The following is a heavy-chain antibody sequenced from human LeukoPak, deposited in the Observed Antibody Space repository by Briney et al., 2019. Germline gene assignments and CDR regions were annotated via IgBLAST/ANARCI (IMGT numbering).Heavy chain of an antibody. CDR2: IYYSGST. V-gene: IGHV4-59*08. J-gene: IGHJ6*02. Sequence: PSETLSLTCTVSGGSISSYYWSWIRQPPGKGLEWIGYIYYSGSTNYNPSLKSRVTISVDTSKNQFSLKLSSVTAADTAVYYCASVGYCSGGSCSYGMDVWGQGTTVTVSS. CDR1: GGSISSYY. CDR3: ASVGYCSGGSCSYGMDV. D-gene: IGHD2-15*01.